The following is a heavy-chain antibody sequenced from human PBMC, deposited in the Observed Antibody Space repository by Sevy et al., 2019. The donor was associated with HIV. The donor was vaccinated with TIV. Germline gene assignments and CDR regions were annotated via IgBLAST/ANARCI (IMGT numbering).Heavy chain of an antibody. CDR1: GDTFSTYG. D-gene: IGHD7-27*01. CDR2: IIPIFGTP. V-gene: IGHV1-69*13. J-gene: IGHJ3*02. Sequence: ASVKVSCKASGDTFSTYGLSWVRQAPGQGLEWMGGIIPIFGTPNYAQKFQGRVTITADESASTAYMELSSLRSEDTALYHCAREGGVATTGDHDAFDIWGHRTLVTVSS. CDR3: AREGGVATTGDHDAFDI.